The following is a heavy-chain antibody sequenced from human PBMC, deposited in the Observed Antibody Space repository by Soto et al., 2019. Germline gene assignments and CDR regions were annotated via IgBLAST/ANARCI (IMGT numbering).Heavy chain of an antibody. CDR1: GGSISSGGYY. J-gene: IGHJ5*02. Sequence: QVQLQESGPGLVKPSQTLSLTCTVSGGSISSGGYYWSWLRQHPGQGLEGIGYIYYSGSTYYNPSLKSGVTNSVDTSKNQSVLQLSSLTAAGTAVYYCARELTAPADGGFDPLGQGTLVTVSS. V-gene: IGHV4-31*03. CDR3: ARELTAPADGGFDP. D-gene: IGHD2-2*01. CDR2: IYYSGST.